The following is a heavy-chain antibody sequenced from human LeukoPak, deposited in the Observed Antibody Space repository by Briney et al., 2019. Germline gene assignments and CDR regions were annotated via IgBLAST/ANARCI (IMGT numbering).Heavy chain of an antibody. Sequence: PGGSLRLSCAASGFIFGSYGMHWVRQAPGKGPDWVAVIWNDGHKEYYADSVKGRFTISRDNSKNTLYLQMYSLRVEDTAVYYCVRDVNGDGTVGWFDPWGQGTLVIVSS. CDR2: IWNDGHKE. J-gene: IGHJ5*02. D-gene: IGHD3-10*01. V-gene: IGHV3-33*01. CDR1: GFIFGSYG. CDR3: VRDVNGDGTVGWFDP.